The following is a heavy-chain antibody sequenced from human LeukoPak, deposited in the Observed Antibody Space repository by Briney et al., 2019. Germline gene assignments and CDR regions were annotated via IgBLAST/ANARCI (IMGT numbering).Heavy chain of an antibody. Sequence: PGGSLRLSCAASGFTFSSYGMHWVRQAPGKGLEWVAVIWYDGSNKYYADSVKGRFTISRDNSKNTLYLQMNSLRAEDTAVYYCAKEWEEFRGVILFDYWGQGTLVTVSS. D-gene: IGHD3-10*01. CDR1: GFTFSSYG. V-gene: IGHV3-30*02. J-gene: IGHJ4*02. CDR2: IWYDGSNK. CDR3: AKEWEEFRGVILFDY.